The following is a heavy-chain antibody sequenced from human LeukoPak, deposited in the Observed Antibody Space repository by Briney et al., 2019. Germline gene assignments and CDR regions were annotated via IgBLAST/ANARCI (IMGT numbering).Heavy chain of an antibody. J-gene: IGHJ6*04. CDR3: ARGGYYGSGRYRPTGGTRYYGMDV. CDR1: GYTFTSYA. V-gene: IGHV1-3*01. D-gene: IGHD3-10*01. CDR2: INAGNGNT. Sequence: ASVKVSCKASGYTFTSYAMHWVRQAPGQRLEWMGWINAGNGNTKYSQKFQGRVTITRDTSASTAYMELSSLRSEDTAVYYCARGGYYGSGRYRPTGGTRYYGMDVWGKGTTVTVSS.